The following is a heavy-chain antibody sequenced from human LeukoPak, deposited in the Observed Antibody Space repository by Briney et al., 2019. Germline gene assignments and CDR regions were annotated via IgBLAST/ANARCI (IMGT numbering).Heavy chain of an antibody. Sequence: GGPLRLFCAASGFTFSDYWMHWVREVRGKGLVWVSRIKGDGSETNYADSVKGRFTISRDNAKNTLFLQMNSLRVEDTAVYYCVRGQIGVSVIVHWGQGTLVTVSS. CDR1: GFTFSDYW. CDR2: IKGDGSET. CDR3: VRGQIGVSVIVH. V-gene: IGHV3-74*01. D-gene: IGHD3-22*01. J-gene: IGHJ5*02.